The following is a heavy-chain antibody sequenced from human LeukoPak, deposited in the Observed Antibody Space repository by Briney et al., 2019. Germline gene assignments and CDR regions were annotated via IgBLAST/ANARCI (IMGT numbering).Heavy chain of an antibody. CDR1: GFTLSNYA. Sequence: PGGSLRLSCAASGFTLSNYAMSWVRQAPGKGLEWVSAISGNGGGTYYADSVKGRFTISRDNSKNTLYLQMKSLRAEDTAVYYCAKGTKVIVVDNYFDYWGQGTLVTVSS. V-gene: IGHV3-23*01. CDR2: ISGNGGGT. J-gene: IGHJ4*02. D-gene: IGHD3-22*01. CDR3: AKGTKVIVVDNYFDY.